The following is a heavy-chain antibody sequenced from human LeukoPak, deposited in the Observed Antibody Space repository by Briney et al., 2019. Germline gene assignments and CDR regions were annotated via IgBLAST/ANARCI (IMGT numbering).Heavy chain of an antibody. CDR3: ARAGSFRFDY. CDR2: MNTDGSTT. V-gene: IGHV3-74*01. Sequence: PGRSLRLSCAASGFTFSNYWMHWVRQAPGKGLVWVSRMNTDGSTTTYADSVKGRFTISRDNAKNTLYLQMNSLRAEDTAVHYCARAGSFRFDYWGQGTLLTVSS. J-gene: IGHJ4*02. D-gene: IGHD3-10*01. CDR1: GFTFSNYW.